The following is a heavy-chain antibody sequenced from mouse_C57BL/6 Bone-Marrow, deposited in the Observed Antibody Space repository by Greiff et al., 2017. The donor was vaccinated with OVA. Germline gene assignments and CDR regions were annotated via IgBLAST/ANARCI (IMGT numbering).Heavy chain of an antibody. CDR3: ARWGIDYYGPMDY. CDR2: ICTLAYSI. Sequence: DVLLVESGGGLVQPGGSLKLSCAASGFTFSDYGMAWVRQAPRQGPEWVASICTLAYSIYYADTVTGRFTIARENAKNTLYLEMGSLRSQDTAMYYCARWGIDYYGPMDYWGQGTSVTVSS. V-gene: IGHV5-15*01. J-gene: IGHJ4*01. CDR1: GFTFSDYG. D-gene: IGHD1-1*01.